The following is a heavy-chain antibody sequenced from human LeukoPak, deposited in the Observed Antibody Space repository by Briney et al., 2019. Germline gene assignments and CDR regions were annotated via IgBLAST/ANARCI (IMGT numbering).Heavy chain of an antibody. CDR1: GFTFSSYW. V-gene: IGHV3-74*01. Sequence: GALRLSCVASGFTFSSYWMHWVRQAPGKGLVWDSRIHSDETSTNYADSVKGRFTISRDNAKNTLYLQMNSLRAEDTAIYYCASMKSSGYILSYWGQGTLVTVSS. J-gene: IGHJ4*02. D-gene: IGHD3-22*01. CDR3: ASMKSSGYILSY. CDR2: IHSDETST.